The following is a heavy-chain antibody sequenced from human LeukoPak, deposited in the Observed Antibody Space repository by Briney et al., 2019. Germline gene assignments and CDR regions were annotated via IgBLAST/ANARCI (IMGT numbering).Heavy chain of an antibody. Sequence: PGGSLRLSCAASGFTFSSYAMSWGRQAPGKGLEWVSAISGSGGSTYYADSVKGRFTISRDNSKNTLYLQMNSLRAEDAAVYYCAKKKRITIFGVVIMGTNYFDYWGQGTLVTVSS. D-gene: IGHD3-3*01. J-gene: IGHJ4*01. CDR1: GFTFSSYA. CDR2: ISGSGGST. CDR3: AKKKRITIFGVVIMGTNYFDY. V-gene: IGHV3-23*01.